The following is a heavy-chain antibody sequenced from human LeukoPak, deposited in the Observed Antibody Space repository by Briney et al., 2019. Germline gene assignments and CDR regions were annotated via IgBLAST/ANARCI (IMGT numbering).Heavy chain of an antibody. CDR2: FDPEDGET. J-gene: IGHJ5*02. D-gene: IGHD4-17*01. Sequence: ASVKVSCKVSGYTLTELSMHWVRQAPGKGLEWMGGFDPEDGETIYAQKFRGRVTMTEDTSTDTAYMELSSLRSEDTAVYYCATVNYGASHWFDPWGQGTLVTVSS. V-gene: IGHV1-24*01. CDR1: GYTLTELS. CDR3: ATVNYGASHWFDP.